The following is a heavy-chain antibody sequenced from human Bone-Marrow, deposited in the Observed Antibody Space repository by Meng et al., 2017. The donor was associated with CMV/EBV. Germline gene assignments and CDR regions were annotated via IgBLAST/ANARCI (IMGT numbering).Heavy chain of an antibody. CDR2: ISYDGSNK. CDR3: ARGWAWYQLPGGDAFDI. D-gene: IGHD2-2*01. J-gene: IGHJ3*02. CDR1: GFTFSSYA. Sequence: GESLKISCAASGFTFSSYAMHWVRQAPGKGLEWVAVISYDGSNKYYADSVKGRFTISRDNSKNTLYLQMNSLRAEDTAVYYCARGWAWYQLPGGDAFDIWGQGTMVTVSS. V-gene: IGHV3-30*04.